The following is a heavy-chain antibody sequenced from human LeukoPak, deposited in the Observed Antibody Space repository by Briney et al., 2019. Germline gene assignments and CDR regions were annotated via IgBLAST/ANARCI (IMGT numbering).Heavy chain of an antibody. Sequence: PSETLSLTCTVSGGSIGSYYWSWIRQPPGKGLEWIGYSHTSGSTNYNPSLKSRVTISVDTSKNHFSLKLSSVTAADTAVYYCARHAKRPSSGYYLSYFDYWGQGTLVTVSS. CDR2: SHTSGST. V-gene: IGHV4-4*09. J-gene: IGHJ4*02. CDR1: GGSIGSYY. D-gene: IGHD3-22*01. CDR3: ARHAKRPSSGYYLSYFDY.